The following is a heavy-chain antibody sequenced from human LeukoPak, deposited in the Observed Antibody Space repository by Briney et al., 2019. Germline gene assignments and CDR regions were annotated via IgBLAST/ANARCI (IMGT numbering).Heavy chain of an antibody. D-gene: IGHD6-13*01. Sequence: GESLRLSSAAYSSTLSSYSMNWVRQAPGKGLEWVSSISSSSSYIYYTDSVKGRFTNSRDNAKNSLYLQMNSLRAEATHVYDCASDHGGSSLDYYYYYIDLGAKGTTVTLSS. J-gene: IGHJ6*03. CDR1: SSTLSSYS. CDR2: ISSSSSYI. V-gene: IGHV3-21*01. CDR3: ASDHGGSSLDYYYYYIDL.